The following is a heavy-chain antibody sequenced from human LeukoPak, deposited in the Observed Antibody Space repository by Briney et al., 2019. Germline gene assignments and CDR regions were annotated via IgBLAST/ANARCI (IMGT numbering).Heavy chain of an antibody. CDR3: ARVALPYCSGGSCYSYYYYGMDV. Sequence: SVKVSCKASGYTFTSYYMHWVRQAPGQGLEWMGIINPSGGSTSYAQKFQGRVTMTRDTSTSTVYMELSSLRSEDTAVYYCARVALPYCSGGSCYSYYYYGMDVWGQGTTVTVSS. D-gene: IGHD2-15*01. V-gene: IGHV1-46*03. CDR2: INPSGGST. J-gene: IGHJ6*02. CDR1: GYTFTSYY.